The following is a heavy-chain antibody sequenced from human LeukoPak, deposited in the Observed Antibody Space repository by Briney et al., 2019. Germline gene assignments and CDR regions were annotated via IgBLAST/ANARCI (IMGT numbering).Heavy chain of an antibody. CDR3: AREGDVDTARDAFDI. D-gene: IGHD5-18*01. J-gene: IGHJ3*02. Sequence: TSETLSLTCTVSGGSISSSSYYWGWIRQPPGKGLEWIGSIYYSGSTNYNPSLKSRVTISVDTSKNQFSLKLSSVTAADTAVYYCAREGDVDTARDAFDIWGQGTMVTVSS. CDR2: IYYSGST. CDR1: GGSISSSSYY. V-gene: IGHV4-39*07.